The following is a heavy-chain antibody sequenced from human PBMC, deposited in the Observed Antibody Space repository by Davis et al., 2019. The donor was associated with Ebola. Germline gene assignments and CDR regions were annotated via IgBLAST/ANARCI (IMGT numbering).Heavy chain of an antibody. CDR2: IKQDGSET. V-gene: IGHV3-7*01. J-gene: IGHJ6*02. Sequence: PGGSLRLSCVASGFTFSTNWMSWVRQAPGKGLDWVANIKQDGSETNYVDSVKGRFTISRDNAKNSLYLQMNSLRAEDTAVYYCARDEIAAAGKYYYYGMDVWGQGTTVTVSS. D-gene: IGHD6-13*01. CDR3: ARDEIAAAGKYYYYGMDV. CDR1: GFTFSTNW.